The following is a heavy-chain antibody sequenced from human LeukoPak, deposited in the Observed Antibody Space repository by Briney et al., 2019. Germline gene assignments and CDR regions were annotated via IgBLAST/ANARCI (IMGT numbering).Heavy chain of an antibody. CDR1: GGSISSYY. V-gene: IGHV4-4*07. CDR2: IYTSGST. D-gene: IGHD2-2*02. Sequence: SETLSLTCTVSGGSISSYYWSWIRQPAGKGLEWIGRIYTSGSTNYNPSLKSRVTMSVDTSKNQFSLKLSSATAADTAVYYCARDKGYCSSTSCHSYYYYGMDVWGQGTTVTVSS. J-gene: IGHJ6*02. CDR3: ARDKGYCSSTSCHSYYYYGMDV.